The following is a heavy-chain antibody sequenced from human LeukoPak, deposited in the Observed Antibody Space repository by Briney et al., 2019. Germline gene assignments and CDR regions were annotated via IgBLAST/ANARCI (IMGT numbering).Heavy chain of an antibody. CDR2: IIPIFGTA. CDR1: GGTFSSYA. J-gene: IGHJ6*03. V-gene: IGHV1-69*05. D-gene: IGHD6-6*01. Sequence: SVKVSCKASGGTFSSYAISWVRQAPGQGLEWMGGIIPIFGTANYAQKFQGRVTITTDESTSTAYMELSSLRSEDTAVYYCAGGGYSSSSSPGYYYYYYMDVWGKGTTVTVSS. CDR3: AGGGYSSSSSPGYYYYYYMDV.